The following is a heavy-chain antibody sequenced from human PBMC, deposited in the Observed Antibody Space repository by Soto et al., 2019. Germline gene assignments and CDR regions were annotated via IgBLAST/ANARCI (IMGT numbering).Heavy chain of an antibody. D-gene: IGHD1-26*01. V-gene: IGHV1-69*01. CDR1: GGTFSSYA. CDR2: IIPLFGTA. CDR3: ARGGVGATQPRSGYYFDY. Sequence: QVQLVQSGAEVKKPGSSVKVSCKASGGTFSSYAISWVRQTPGQGLEWMGGIIPLFGTANYAQKFQGRVTITADESTITAYMELSSLRSEDTAVYYCARGGVGATQPRSGYYFDYWGQGTLVTVSS. J-gene: IGHJ4*02.